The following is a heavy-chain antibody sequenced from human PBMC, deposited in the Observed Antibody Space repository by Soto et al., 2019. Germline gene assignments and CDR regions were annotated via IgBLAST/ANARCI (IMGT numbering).Heavy chain of an antibody. CDR3: AKVVEALARVGGMDA. J-gene: IGHJ6*02. D-gene: IGHD2-21*01. Sequence: PGGSLRLSCAASGFTFSSYGMHWVRQAPGKGLEWVAVISYDGSNKYYADSVKGRFTISRDNSKNTLYLQMNSLRAEDTAVYYCAKVVEALARVGGMDAWGQGTTVTVSS. V-gene: IGHV3-30*18. CDR2: ISYDGSNK. CDR1: GFTFSSYG.